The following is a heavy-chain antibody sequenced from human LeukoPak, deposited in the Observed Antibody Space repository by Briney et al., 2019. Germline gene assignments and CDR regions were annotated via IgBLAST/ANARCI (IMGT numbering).Heavy chain of an antibody. CDR3: ARDQAGGKVDY. D-gene: IGHD2-8*02. Sequence: SETLSLTCAVYGGSFSGYYWSWIRQPPGKGLEWIGYIYYSGSTNYNPSLKSRVTISVDTSKNQFSLKLSSVTAADTAVYYCARDQAGGKVDYWGQGTLVTVSS. J-gene: IGHJ4*02. V-gene: IGHV4-34*09. CDR1: GGSFSGYY. CDR2: IYYSGST.